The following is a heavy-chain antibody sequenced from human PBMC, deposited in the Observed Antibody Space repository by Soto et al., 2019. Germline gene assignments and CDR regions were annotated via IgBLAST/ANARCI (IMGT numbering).Heavy chain of an antibody. V-gene: IGHV1-46*03. D-gene: IGHD3-9*01. CDR3: AISYYDILTGSQGTAFDI. CDR1: GYTFTSYY. CDR2: INPSGGST. Sequence: ASVKVSCKASGYTFTSYYMHWVRQAPGQRLEWMGIINPSGGSTSYAQKFQGRVTMTRDTSTSTVYMELSSLRSEDTAVYYCAISYYDILTGSQGTAFDIWGQGTMVTVSS. J-gene: IGHJ3*02.